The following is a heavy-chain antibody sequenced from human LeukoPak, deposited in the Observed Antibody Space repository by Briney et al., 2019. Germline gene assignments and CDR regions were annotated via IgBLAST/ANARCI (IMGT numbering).Heavy chain of an antibody. CDR2: LNSPGHTF. CDR3: AREGHGGYDGERGGAFDI. V-gene: IGHV3-48*03. J-gene: IGHJ3*02. Sequence: GGSLRLSCAASGFTLSGFEMNWFRQAPGKGLEWVSFLNSPGHTFYYADSVRGRFTISRDNSRNTLSLQMNSLRPEDTAVYYCAREGHGGYDGERGGAFDIWGQGTTVTVSS. D-gene: IGHD3-10*01. CDR1: GFTLSGFE.